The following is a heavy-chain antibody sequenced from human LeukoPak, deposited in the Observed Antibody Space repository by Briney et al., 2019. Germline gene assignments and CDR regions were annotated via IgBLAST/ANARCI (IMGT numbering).Heavy chain of an antibody. CDR3: AKGTERYREVSSFDS. CDR1: GFTFTTFT. J-gene: IGHJ4*02. V-gene: IGHV3-23*01. CDR2: INRGGGGT. Sequence: PGGSLRLSCAASGFTFTTFTMNWVRQARGKGLEWVSAINRGGGGTYYADFVKGRFTISRDNSENTLYLQMNSLRAEDTATYYCAKGTERYREVSSFDSWGQGTQVTVSS. D-gene: IGHD3-10*01.